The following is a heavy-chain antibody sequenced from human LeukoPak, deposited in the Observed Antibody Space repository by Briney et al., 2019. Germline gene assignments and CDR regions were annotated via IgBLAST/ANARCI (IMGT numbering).Heavy chain of an antibody. CDR2: ISASKGNT. J-gene: IGHJ4*02. Sequence: ASVKVSCKASGYTFTSYAITWVRQAPGQGLEWMGWISASKGNTNYAQKLQGRVTMTTDTSTTTAYMELRSLRSDDTAVYCCARVRLDNTMNFDYWGQGTLVTVSS. V-gene: IGHV1-18*01. D-gene: IGHD3-22*01. CDR1: GYTFTSYA. CDR3: ARVRLDNTMNFDY.